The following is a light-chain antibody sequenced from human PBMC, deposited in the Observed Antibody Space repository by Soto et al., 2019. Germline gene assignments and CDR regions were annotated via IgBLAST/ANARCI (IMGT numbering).Light chain of an antibody. J-gene: IGLJ3*02. Sequence: QLVLTQPPSASGTPGQRVTISCSGSSSNIGSNAVNWYQQLPGTAPKLLIYSSNQRPSGVPDRFSGSKSGTSASLAISGLQSVDEADYYCAAWDDSLNGWVFGGGTKLTVL. CDR2: SSN. V-gene: IGLV1-44*01. CDR1: SSNIGSNA. CDR3: AAWDDSLNGWV.